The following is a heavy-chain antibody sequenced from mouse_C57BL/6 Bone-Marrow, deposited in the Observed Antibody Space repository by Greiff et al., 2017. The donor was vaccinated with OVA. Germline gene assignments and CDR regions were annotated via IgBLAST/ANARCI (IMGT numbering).Heavy chain of an antibody. V-gene: IGHV3-5*01. CDR3: ARDRGYYGSIWFAY. CDR2: IYYSGTI. D-gene: IGHD1-1*01. CDR1: GISITTGNYR. J-gene: IGHJ3*01. Sequence: EVQLQESGPGLVKPSQTVFLTCTVTGISITTGNYRWSWIRQFPGNKLEWIGYIYYSGTITYNPSLTSRTTITRDTPKNQFFLEMNSLTAEDTATYYCARDRGYYGSIWFAYWGQGTLVTVSA.